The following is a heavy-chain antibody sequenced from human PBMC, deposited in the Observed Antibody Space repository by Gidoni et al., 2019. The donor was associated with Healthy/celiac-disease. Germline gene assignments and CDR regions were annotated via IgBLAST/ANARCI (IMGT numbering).Heavy chain of an antibody. J-gene: IGHJ5*02. CDR2: IYYSGST. Sequence: QLQLQESGPGLVQPSETLSLTCTVSGGSISSSSYYWGWIRQPPGKGLEWIGSIYYSGSTYYNPSLKSRVTISVDTSKNQFSLKLSSVTAADTAVYYCASGYHLPGEIRYFDWLRGNWFDPWGQGTLVTVSS. CDR3: ASGYHLPGEIRYFDWLRGNWFDP. D-gene: IGHD3-9*01. V-gene: IGHV4-39*01. CDR1: GGSISSSSYY.